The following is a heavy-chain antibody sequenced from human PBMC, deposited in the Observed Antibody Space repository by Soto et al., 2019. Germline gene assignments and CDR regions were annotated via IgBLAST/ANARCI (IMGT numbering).Heavy chain of an antibody. CDR1: GGSISSGGYS. CDR3: GWGAGA. V-gene: IGHV4-30-2*01. J-gene: IGHJ5*02. CDR2: IDHSGST. Sequence: QLQLQESGSGLVKPSQTLSLTCAVSGGSISSGGYSWSWIRQAPGKGLEWIGDIDHSGSTYYHTALKRRGYILGGGVKEQFFLKLRSVAGGDEAVVYCGWGAGAWGQGTLVAVSS. D-gene: IGHD1-26*01.